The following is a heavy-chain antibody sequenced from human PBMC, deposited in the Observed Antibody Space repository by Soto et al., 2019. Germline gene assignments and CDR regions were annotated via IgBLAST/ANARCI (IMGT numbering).Heavy chain of an antibody. CDR2: INHSGST. CDR3: ARGRVNYYGSGSYGLAYYYGMYV. CDR1: GGSFSGYY. J-gene: IGHJ6*04. D-gene: IGHD3-10*01. Sequence: SETLSLTCAVYGGSFSGYYWSWIRQPPGKGLEWIGEINHSGSTNYNPSLKSRVTISVDTSKNQFSLKLSSVTAADTAVYYCARGRVNYYGSGSYGLAYYYGMYVWGKGTTVPVSS. V-gene: IGHV4-34*01.